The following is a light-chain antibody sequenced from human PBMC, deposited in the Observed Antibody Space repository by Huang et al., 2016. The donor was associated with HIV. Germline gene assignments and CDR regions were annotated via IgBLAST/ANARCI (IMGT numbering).Light chain of an antibody. CDR3: QQYFNPPVT. Sequence: DIVMTQSPDSLAVSLGERATINCKSSQSVLSGNNKNYLAWFQQKSGQPPKLLIYWASTRESGVPDRFSGSGSRTDFTLTINNLQPEDVAVYYCQQYFNPPVTFDPGTKVHVK. CDR1: QSVLSGNNKNY. V-gene: IGKV4-1*01. J-gene: IGKJ3*01. CDR2: WAS.